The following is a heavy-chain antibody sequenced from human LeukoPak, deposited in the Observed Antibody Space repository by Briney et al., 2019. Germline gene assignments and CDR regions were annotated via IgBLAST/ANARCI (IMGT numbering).Heavy chain of an antibody. Sequence: GGSLRLSCAASGFTFSNYGLPWVRQAPGKGLEWVAFVFYDGSNQYYADSVKGRFTISRDNSKYTLYLQMNSLRVKDTAVYYCAKGDYFGSGFDYWGQGTLVIVS. J-gene: IGHJ4*02. CDR2: VFYDGSNQ. CDR3: AKGDYFGSGFDY. D-gene: IGHD3-10*01. V-gene: IGHV3-30*02. CDR1: GFTFSNYG.